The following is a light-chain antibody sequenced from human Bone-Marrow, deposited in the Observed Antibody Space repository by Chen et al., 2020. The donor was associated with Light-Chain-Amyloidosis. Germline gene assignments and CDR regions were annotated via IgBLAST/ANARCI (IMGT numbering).Light chain of an antibody. J-gene: IGKJ4*01. CDR2: DAS. CDR1: QTISPH. CDR3: QHRGGWPPLS. Sequence: EVVLTQSPATLSLSPGERATLSCRASQTISPHLVWYQHKPGQVPRLLIYDASTRATGIPARFSGSGSGTDFTLSISSLEAEDFAVYYCQHRGGWPPLSFGGGTKIEIK. V-gene: IGKV3-11*01.